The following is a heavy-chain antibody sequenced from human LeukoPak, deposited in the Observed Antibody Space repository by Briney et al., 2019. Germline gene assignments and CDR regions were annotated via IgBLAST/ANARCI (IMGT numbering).Heavy chain of an antibody. D-gene: IGHD6-13*01. CDR1: GFTFSSYG. CDR3: ARDSSSWYSYWFDP. J-gene: IGHJ5*02. Sequence: GGSLRLSCAASGFTFSSYGMHWVRQAPGKGLEWVAFIRYDGSNKYYADSVKGRFTISRDNAKNSLYLQMNSLRAEDTAVYYCARDSSSWYSYWFDPWGQGTLVTVSS. CDR2: IRYDGSNK. V-gene: IGHV3-30*02.